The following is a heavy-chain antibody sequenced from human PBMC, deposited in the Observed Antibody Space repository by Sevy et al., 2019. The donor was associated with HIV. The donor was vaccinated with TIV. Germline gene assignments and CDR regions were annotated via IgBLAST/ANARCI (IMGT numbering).Heavy chain of an antibody. Sequence: ASVKVSCKASGYTFTSYAMHWVRQAPGQRLEWMGWINAGNGNTKYSQKFQGRVTITRDTSARTAYMELSSLRSEDTAAYYCAREYYYDSSGSTDAFDIWGQGTMVTVSS. CDR3: AREYYYDSSGSTDAFDI. CDR1: GYTFTSYA. V-gene: IGHV1-3*01. CDR2: INAGNGNT. D-gene: IGHD3-22*01. J-gene: IGHJ3*02.